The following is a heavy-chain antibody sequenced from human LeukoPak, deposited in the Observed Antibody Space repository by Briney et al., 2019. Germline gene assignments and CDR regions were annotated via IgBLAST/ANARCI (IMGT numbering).Heavy chain of an antibody. CDR3: ARRQTGAGESQYNWSDP. Sequence: GESLKISCKGSGYSFTSYWIGWVRQMPGKGLEWMGIIYPGDSSTRYSPSLQGQVTISADKSISTAYLQWSSLEASDTAMYYCARRQTGAGESQYNWSDPWGQGTLVTVSS. CDR2: IYPGDSST. J-gene: IGHJ5*02. V-gene: IGHV5-51*01. CDR1: GYSFTSYW. D-gene: IGHD3-10*01.